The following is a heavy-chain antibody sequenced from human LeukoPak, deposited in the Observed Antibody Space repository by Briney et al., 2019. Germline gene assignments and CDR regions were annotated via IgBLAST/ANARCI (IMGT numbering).Heavy chain of an antibody. Sequence: KASETLSLTCAAYGGSFSGYYWSWIRQPPGKGLEWIGEINHSGSTNYNPSLKSRVTISVDTSKNQFSLKLSSVTAADTAVYYCARVYSGSPRGVWYFDYWGQGTLVTVSS. J-gene: IGHJ4*02. V-gene: IGHV4-34*01. CDR3: ARVYSGSPRGVWYFDY. CDR1: GGSFSGYY. D-gene: IGHD5-12*01. CDR2: INHSGST.